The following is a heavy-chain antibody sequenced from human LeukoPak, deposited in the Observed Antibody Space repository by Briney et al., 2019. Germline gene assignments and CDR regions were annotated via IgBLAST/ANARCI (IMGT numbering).Heavy chain of an antibody. D-gene: IGHD4-17*01. CDR1: GGSISSYY. V-gene: IGHV4-59*01. J-gene: IGHJ4*02. CDR2: IYYSGST. CDR3: ARDRYGDYDY. Sequence: SETLSLTCTVSGGSISSYYWSWIRQPPGKGLEWIGYIYYSGSTNYNPSLKSRVTISVDTSKNQFSLKLSSVTAADTAVYYCARDRYGDYDYWGQGTLVTVSS.